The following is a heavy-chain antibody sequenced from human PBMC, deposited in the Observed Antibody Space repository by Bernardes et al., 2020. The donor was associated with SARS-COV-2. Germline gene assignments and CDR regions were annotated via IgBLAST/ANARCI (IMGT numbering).Heavy chain of an antibody. CDR2: IYYSGST. D-gene: IGHD3-3*01. J-gene: IGHJ6*02. CDR1: GGSVSSGSYY. Sequence: SESLYLTCTVSGGSVSSGSYYWSWIPQPPGKGLEWIGYIYYSGSTNYNPSLKSRVTISVDTSKNQFPLKLSSVTAADTAVYYCARDRWNITMCGVVTRYGMDVWGQGTTVTVSS. V-gene: IGHV4-61*01. CDR3: ARDRWNITMCGVVTRYGMDV.